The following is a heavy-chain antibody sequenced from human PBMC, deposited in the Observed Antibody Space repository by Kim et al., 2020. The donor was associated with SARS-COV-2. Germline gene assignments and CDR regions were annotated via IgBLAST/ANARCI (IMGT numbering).Heavy chain of an antibody. J-gene: IGHJ4*02. D-gene: IGHD6-19*01. V-gene: IGHV3-23*01. Sequence: ADSVKGRFTISRDNSKNTLYLQMNSLRAEDTAVYYCAKDSYIAVAGYFDYWGQGTLVTVSS. CDR3: AKDSYIAVAGYFDY.